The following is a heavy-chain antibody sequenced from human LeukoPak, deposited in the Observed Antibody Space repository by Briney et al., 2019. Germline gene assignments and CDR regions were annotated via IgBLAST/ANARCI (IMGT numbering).Heavy chain of an antibody. CDR3: SRDPDGDYDFEY. CDR1: GYTFTSYG. CDR2: ISAKKGYT. Sequence: GASVKVSCKASGYTFTSYGISWVRQAPGQGLEWMGWISAKKGYTNYAQTFQGRVTMTTDTSTSPAYMELRSLRSDDTAGDYCSRDPDGDYDFEYWGQGTLVTVSS. V-gene: IGHV1-18*04. D-gene: IGHD4-17*01. J-gene: IGHJ4*02.